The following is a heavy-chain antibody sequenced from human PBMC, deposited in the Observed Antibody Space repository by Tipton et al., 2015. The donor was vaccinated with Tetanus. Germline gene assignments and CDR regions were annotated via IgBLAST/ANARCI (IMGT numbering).Heavy chain of an antibody. CDR1: GGSISSGGYY. J-gene: IGHJ4*02. CDR2: IYYSGST. Sequence: LVKPTQTLSLTCTVSGGSISSGGYYWSWIRQHPGKGLEWIGDIYYSGSTYYNPSLKSRVSISVDTSKNQFSLKLNSVTAADTAVYYCARGQARGARGWNYFDYWGQGTLVVVSS. D-gene: IGHD1-26*01. CDR3: ARGQARGARGWNYFDY. V-gene: IGHV4-31*03.